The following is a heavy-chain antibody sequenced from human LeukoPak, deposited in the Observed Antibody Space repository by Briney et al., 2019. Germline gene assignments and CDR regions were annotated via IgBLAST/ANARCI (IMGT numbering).Heavy chain of an antibody. V-gene: IGHV4-4*07. Sequence: SETLSLTCTVSGGSISSYYWSWIRQPAGKGLEWIGRIYTSGSTNYNPSLKSRVTMSVDTSKNQFSLKLSSVTAADTAVYYCARDSPYLGDFAAFDIWGQGTMVTVSS. CDR2: IYTSGST. D-gene: IGHD3-16*01. CDR1: GGSISSYY. J-gene: IGHJ3*02. CDR3: ARDSPYLGDFAAFDI.